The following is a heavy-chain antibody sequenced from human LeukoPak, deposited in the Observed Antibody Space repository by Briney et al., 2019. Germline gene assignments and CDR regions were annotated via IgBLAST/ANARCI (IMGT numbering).Heavy chain of an antibody. Sequence: QPGGSLRLSCAASGFTFSIYWMHWVRQAPGKGLVWVSRINSDGSSTSYADSVKGRFTISRDNAKNTLYLQMSSLRAEDTAVYYRARAGAPLSYYFMDVWGKGTTVTVSS. J-gene: IGHJ6*03. V-gene: IGHV3-74*01. CDR2: INSDGSST. CDR1: GFTFSIYW. D-gene: IGHD1-26*01. CDR3: ARAGAPLSYYFMDV.